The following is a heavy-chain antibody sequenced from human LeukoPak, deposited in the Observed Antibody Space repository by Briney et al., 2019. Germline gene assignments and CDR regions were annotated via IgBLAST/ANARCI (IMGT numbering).Heavy chain of an antibody. Sequence: GGSLILSCAASGLTFSSYWTHWVRQAPGNGLVWVSRIKSDGSTNYADSVKGRFTISRDNAKNTVSLQMNSLRAEDTGVYYCARSPSEIGGYYPEYFRHWGQGTLVTVSS. CDR1: GLTFSSYW. J-gene: IGHJ1*01. CDR3: ARSPSEIGGYYPEYFRH. V-gene: IGHV3-74*01. D-gene: IGHD3-22*01. CDR2: IKSDGST.